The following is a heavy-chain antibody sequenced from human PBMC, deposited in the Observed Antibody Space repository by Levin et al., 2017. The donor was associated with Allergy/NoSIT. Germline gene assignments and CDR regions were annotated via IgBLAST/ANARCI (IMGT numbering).Heavy chain of an antibody. CDR1: GGSISSGDYY. D-gene: IGHD3-10*01. Sequence: SETLSLTCTVSGGSISSGDYYWSWIRQPPGTGLEWIGYIYYSGSTYYNPSLKSRVTISVDTSKNQFSLKLSSVTAADTAVYYCARVPKFGEWPDYWGQGTLVTVSS. CDR2: IYYSGST. J-gene: IGHJ4*02. CDR3: ARVPKFGEWPDY. V-gene: IGHV4-30-4*01.